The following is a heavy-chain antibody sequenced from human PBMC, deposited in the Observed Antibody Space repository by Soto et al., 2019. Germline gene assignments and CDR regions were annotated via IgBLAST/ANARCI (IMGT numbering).Heavy chain of an antibody. J-gene: IGHJ5*02. Sequence: VKVSCKASGYTFTSYGISWVRQAPGQGLEWMGWISAYNGNTNYAQKLQGRVTMTTDTSTSTAYMELRSLRSDDTAVYYCARDQGIVGATWFSWFDPWGQGTLVTVSS. CDR3: ARDQGIVGATWFSWFDP. V-gene: IGHV1-18*01. D-gene: IGHD1-26*01. CDR2: ISAYNGNT. CDR1: GYTFTSYG.